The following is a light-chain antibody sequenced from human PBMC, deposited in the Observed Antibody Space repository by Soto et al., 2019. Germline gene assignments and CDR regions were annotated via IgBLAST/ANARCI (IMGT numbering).Light chain of an antibody. CDR1: QSISSY. CDR3: QPSYSTPPIT. CDR2: AAS. Sequence: DIQMTQSPSSLSASVGDRVTIICRASQSISSYLNWYQQKPGKAPKLLIYAASSLQSGVPSRFSGSGSGTDFTLPISSLQPEDFATYYCQPSYSTPPITFGQGTRLEIK. V-gene: IGKV1-39*01. J-gene: IGKJ5*01.